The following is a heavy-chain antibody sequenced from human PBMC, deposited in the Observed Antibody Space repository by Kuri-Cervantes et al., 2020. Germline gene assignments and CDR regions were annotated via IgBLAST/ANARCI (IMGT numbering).Heavy chain of an antibody. D-gene: IGHD3-16*01. V-gene: IGHV3-72*01. J-gene: IGHJ3*01. CDR2: TRNKANSYTT. Sequence: GGSLRLSCAASGFTFSDHYMDWVRQAPGKGLEWVGRTRNKANSYTTEYAASVKGRFTISRDDSKNSLYLQMNSLRAEDTAVYYCTRSNWNGGGAYDFWGQGTMVTVSS. CDR3: TRSNWNGGGAYDF. CDR1: GFTFSDHY.